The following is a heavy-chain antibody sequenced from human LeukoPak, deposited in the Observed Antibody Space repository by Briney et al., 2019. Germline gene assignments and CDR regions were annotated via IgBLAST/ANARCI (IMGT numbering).Heavy chain of an antibody. J-gene: IGHJ4*02. CDR1: GGSFSGYY. D-gene: IGHD3-22*01. V-gene: IGHV4-34*01. CDR2: TNHSGST. CDR3: ARVALVGDSSGYYGDY. Sequence: PSETLSLTCAVYGGSFSGYYWSWIRQPPGKGLEWIGETNHSGSTNYNPSLKSRVTISVDTPKNQFSLKLSSVTAADTAVYYCARVALVGDSSGYYGDYWGQGTLVTVSS.